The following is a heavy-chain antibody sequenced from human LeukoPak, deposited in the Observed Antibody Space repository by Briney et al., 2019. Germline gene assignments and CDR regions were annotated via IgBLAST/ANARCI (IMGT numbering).Heavy chain of an antibody. J-gene: IGHJ4*02. CDR3: TKDRYCTTPSCPLGY. CDR2: ISRDGDYT. Sequence: GGSLRLSCAASGFTFDDYTFHWVRQAPGKGLEWVSLISRDGDYTYYADSVKGRFTISRDNRKNTVYLQMSSLRTEDTALYYCTKDRYCTTPSCPLGYWGQGTLVTVSS. D-gene: IGHD2-2*01. CDR1: GFTFDDYT. V-gene: IGHV3-43*01.